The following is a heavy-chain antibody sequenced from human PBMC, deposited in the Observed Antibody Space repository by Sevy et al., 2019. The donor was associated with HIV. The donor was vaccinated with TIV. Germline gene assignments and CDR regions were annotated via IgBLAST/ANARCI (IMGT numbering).Heavy chain of an antibody. V-gene: IGHV4-30-4*02. Sequence: SETLSLTCTVSGGSISSGDYYWSWIRQPPGKGLEWIGYIYYSGSTYYNPSLKSRVTISVDTSKKQFSQKLSSVPAADAAVYYCARVPFFYDSSAASHAFDIWGQGTMVTVSS. CDR3: ARVPFFYDSSAASHAFDI. CDR2: IYYSGST. J-gene: IGHJ3*02. D-gene: IGHD3-22*01. CDR1: GGSISSGDYY.